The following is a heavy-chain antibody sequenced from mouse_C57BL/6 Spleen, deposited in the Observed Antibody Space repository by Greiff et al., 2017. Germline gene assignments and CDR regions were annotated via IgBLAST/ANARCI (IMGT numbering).Heavy chain of an antibody. V-gene: IGHV5-4*01. CDR2: ISDGGSYT. CDR3: ARDAHSRDYFDD. CDR1: GFTFSSYA. Sequence: EVKLMESGGGLVKPGGSLKFSCAASGFTFSSYAMSWVRQTPEKRLEWVATISDGGSYTNYPDNVKGRFTISRDKSKNNLYLQMSHLKSEDTAMYYTARDAHSRDYFDDWGQGTTLTVSS. J-gene: IGHJ2*01.